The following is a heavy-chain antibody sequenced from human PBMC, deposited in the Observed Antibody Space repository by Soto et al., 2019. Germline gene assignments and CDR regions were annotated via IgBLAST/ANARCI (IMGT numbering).Heavy chain of an antibody. J-gene: IGHJ4*02. V-gene: IGHV3-23*01. Sequence: EVQLLESGGGLVQPGGSLRLSCAASGFTFSSYAMSWVRQAPGKGLEWVSAISGSGGSTYYADSVKGRFTISRDNSKNTLYLQMNSLGAEDTAVYYCAKAPACGDFWSGFGFWGRGSLVTVSS. D-gene: IGHD3-3*01. CDR2: ISGSGGST. CDR3: AKAPACGDFWSGFGF. CDR1: GFTFSSYA.